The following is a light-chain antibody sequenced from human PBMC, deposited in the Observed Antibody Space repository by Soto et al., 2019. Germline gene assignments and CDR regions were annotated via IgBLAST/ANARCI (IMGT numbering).Light chain of an antibody. Sequence: QTVVTQPTSVSGAPGQTITISCTGSSSNIGAGYDVHWYQQLPGRAPKLRIYGNHNRPSGVPDRFSGAKSVTSVSLAITGLRGDYEADYHCQSYDSSLTNAVFVGGTKLTVL. CDR2: GNH. CDR3: QSYDSSLTNAV. CDR1: SSNIGAGYD. J-gene: IGLJ2*01. V-gene: IGLV1-40*01.